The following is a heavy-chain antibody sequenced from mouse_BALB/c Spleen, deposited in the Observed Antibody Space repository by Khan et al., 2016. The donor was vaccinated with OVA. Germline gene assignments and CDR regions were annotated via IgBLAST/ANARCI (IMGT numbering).Heavy chain of an antibody. CDR3: VRAGVYYRSDGWFAY. CDR1: GYTFTSYT. V-gene: IGHV1-4*01. Sequence: QVQLKESGAELARPGASVKMSYKASGYTFTSYTMHWVRQRPGQTLEWIGHINPSNNYTNYNQNFKDKATLIVDKSSSTAYMQLNSLTSEDSAVDYCVRAGVYYRSDGWFAYWGQGTLVTVSA. CDR2: INPSNNYT. D-gene: IGHD2-14*01. J-gene: IGHJ3*01.